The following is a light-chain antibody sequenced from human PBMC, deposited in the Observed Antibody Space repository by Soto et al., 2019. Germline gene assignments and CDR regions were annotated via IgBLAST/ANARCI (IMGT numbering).Light chain of an antibody. CDR1: SSDVGGYNY. CDR2: EVS. J-gene: IGLJ2*01. V-gene: IGLV2-14*01. CDR3: SSYTSSSTRV. Sequence: QSALTQPASVSGSPGQSITISCTGTSSDVGGYNYVSWYQQHPGKAPKLMIYEVSNRPSGVSNRFSGSKSGNTASLTISGLQAEDEAYYYCSSYTSSSTRVFGGGTKFTVL.